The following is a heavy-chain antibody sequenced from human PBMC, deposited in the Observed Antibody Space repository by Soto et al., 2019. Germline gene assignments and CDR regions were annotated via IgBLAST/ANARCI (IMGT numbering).Heavy chain of an antibody. CDR1: GFSLSTGGVG. CDR2: IYWDDDK. Sequence: QITLMESGPTLVKPTQTLTLTCTFSGFSLSTGGVGVGWIRQPPGKALEWLALIYWDDDKRYSPSLRSRLTITKDTSKNQVLLTMTNMDPVDTATYYCTHSRCGGDCLQSYSSHYYYGMDVWGQGTTVTVSS. D-gene: IGHD2-21*02. J-gene: IGHJ6*02. V-gene: IGHV2-5*02. CDR3: THSRCGGDCLQSYSSHYYYGMDV.